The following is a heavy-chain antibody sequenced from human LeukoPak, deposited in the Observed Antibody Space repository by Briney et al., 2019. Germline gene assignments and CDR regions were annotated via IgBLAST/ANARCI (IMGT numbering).Heavy chain of an antibody. CDR1: GFTVSRNY. Sequence: GGSLRLSCAASGFTVSRNYMSWVRQAPGKGLEWVSVIYSGGSTYYADSVKGRFIISRDNSKNTLYLQMNSLRVEDTAVYYCARVAPYYYYYMDVWGKGTTVTVSS. CDR2: IYSGGST. CDR3: ARVAPYYYYYMDV. V-gene: IGHV3-66*01. J-gene: IGHJ6*03.